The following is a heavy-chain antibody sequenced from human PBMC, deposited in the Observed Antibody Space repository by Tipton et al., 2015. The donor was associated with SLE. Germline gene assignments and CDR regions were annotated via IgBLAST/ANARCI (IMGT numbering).Heavy chain of an antibody. Sequence: SLRLSCAASGFTFSSYAMSWVRQAPGKGLEWVSAISGSGGSTYYADSVKGRFTISRDNSKNTLYLQMSSLRAEDTAVYYCARESYYDILTGPSYFDYWGQGTLVTVSS. CDR1: GFTFSSYA. CDR2: ISGSGGST. D-gene: IGHD3-9*01. V-gene: IGHV3-23*01. CDR3: ARESYYDILTGPSYFDY. J-gene: IGHJ4*02.